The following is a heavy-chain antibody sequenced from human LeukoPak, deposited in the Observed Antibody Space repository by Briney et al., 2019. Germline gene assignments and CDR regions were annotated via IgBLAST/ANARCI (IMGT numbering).Heavy chain of an antibody. CDR3: AREGSVVEFDY. Sequence: GGSLRLSCAASAFTFSSYSMNWVRQAPGKGLEWVSSISSSSGYISYADSVKGRFTVSRDNARDSLFLQMDSLRVEDTAVYYCAREGSVVEFDYWGQGTLVTVSS. D-gene: IGHD3-22*01. J-gene: IGHJ4*02. CDR2: ISSSSGYI. V-gene: IGHV3-21*04. CDR1: AFTFSSYS.